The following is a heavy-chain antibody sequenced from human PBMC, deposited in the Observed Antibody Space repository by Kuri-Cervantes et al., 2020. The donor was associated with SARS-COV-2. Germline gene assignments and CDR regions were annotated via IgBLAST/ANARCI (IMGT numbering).Heavy chain of an antibody. Sequence: GGSLRLSCKGSGYSFTSYWIGWVRQMPGKGLEWMGIIYPGDSDTRYSPSFQGQVTISADKSISTAYLQWSSLRSEDTAVYYCATSPQGAWANWAFDIWGQGTMVTVSS. CDR3: ATSPQGAWANWAFDI. J-gene: IGHJ3*02. D-gene: IGHD1-26*01. V-gene: IGHV5-51*01. CDR2: IYPGDSDT. CDR1: GYSFTSYW.